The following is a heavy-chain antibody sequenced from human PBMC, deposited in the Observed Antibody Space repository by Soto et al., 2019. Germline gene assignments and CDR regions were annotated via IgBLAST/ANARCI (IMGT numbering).Heavy chain of an antibody. Sequence: EVQLLESGGGLVQPGGSLRLSCAASGFTFSSYAMSWVRQAPGKGPEWVSAISGSGGSTYYADSVKGRFTISRDNSKNTLYLQMNSLRAEDTAVYYCAKDGLYLGKDIVVVVAATAGYFDYWGQGTLVTVSS. CDR1: GFTFSSYA. CDR3: AKDGLYLGKDIVVVVAATAGYFDY. J-gene: IGHJ4*02. V-gene: IGHV3-23*01. D-gene: IGHD2-15*01. CDR2: ISGSGGST.